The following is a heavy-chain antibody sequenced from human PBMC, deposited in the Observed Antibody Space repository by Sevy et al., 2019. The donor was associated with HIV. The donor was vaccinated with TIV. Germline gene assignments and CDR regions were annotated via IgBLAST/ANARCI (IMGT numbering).Heavy chain of an antibody. CDR1: GDSVSSNSAA. J-gene: IGHJ3*02. D-gene: IGHD3-9*01. CDR3: ARGGYDTLTGFETDDAFDI. V-gene: IGHV6-1*01. CDR2: TYYRSKWYN. Sequence: SQTLSLTCAISGDSVSSNSAAWNWIRQSPSRGLERLGRTYYRSKWYNDYAVSVKSRITINPDTSKNQFSLQLNSVTPEDTAVYYCARGGYDTLTGFETDDAFDIWGQGTMVTVSS.